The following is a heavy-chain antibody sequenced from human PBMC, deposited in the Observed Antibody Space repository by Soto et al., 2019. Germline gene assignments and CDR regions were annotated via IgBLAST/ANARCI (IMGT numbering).Heavy chain of an antibody. CDR3: ARDFIQSAIYGDYAYYFDY. D-gene: IGHD4-17*01. CDR2: ISYDGSNK. Sequence: PGGSLRLSCAASGFTFSSYAMHWVRQAPGKGLEWVAVISYDGSNKYYADSVKGRFTISRDNSKNTLYLQMNSLRAEDTAVYYCARDFIQSAIYGDYAYYFDYWGQGTLVTVS. V-gene: IGHV3-30-3*01. CDR1: GFTFSSYA. J-gene: IGHJ4*02.